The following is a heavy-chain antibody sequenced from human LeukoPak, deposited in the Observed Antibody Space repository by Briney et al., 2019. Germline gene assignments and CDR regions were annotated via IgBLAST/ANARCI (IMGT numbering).Heavy chain of an antibody. CDR3: ARTHCGGGSCDTFDP. J-gene: IGHJ5*02. CDR2: FYASGTT. CDR1: GVSISNYF. V-gene: IGHV4-4*07. D-gene: IGHD2-21*01. Sequence: NPSETLSLTCTVFGVSISNYFWSWLRQPAGKGLEWIGRFYASGTTYYNPSLRSRVTLSMDTSKNHFSLKLTSVTAADTAVYYCARTHCGGGSCDTFDPWGQGTLVTVSS.